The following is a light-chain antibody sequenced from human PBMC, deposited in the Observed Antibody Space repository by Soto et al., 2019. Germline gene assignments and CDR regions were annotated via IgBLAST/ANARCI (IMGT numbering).Light chain of an antibody. J-gene: IGKJ4*01. CDR1: QSISNN. Sequence: DIQMTQSPSSLSASVGDRVTITCRASQSISNNLDWYQQKPGKAPNLLIYTASSLRSGVPLRFSGSGSGTYFTLTISSLQPEDFATYYCQQAYSTPLTFGGGTKVEIK. CDR3: QQAYSTPLT. CDR2: TAS. V-gene: IGKV1-39*01.